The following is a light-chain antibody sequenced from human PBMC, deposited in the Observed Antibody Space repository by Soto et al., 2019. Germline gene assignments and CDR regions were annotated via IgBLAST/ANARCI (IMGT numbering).Light chain of an antibody. Sequence: QSVLTQPASVSESPGQSITISCTGTSSDVGSYKFVSWYQHHPGKAPKLMIYECSKRPSGVSDRFSGSKSGNTASLTISGLQADDAADYYCCSYAGSTNVFGTGTKVTVL. CDR2: ECS. J-gene: IGLJ1*01. CDR1: SSDVGSYKF. V-gene: IGLV2-23*03. CDR3: CSYAGSTNV.